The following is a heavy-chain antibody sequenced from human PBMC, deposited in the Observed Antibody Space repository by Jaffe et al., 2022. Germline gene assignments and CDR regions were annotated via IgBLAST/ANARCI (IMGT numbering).Heavy chain of an antibody. CDR1: GGSFSGYY. V-gene: IGHV4-34*01. Sequence: QVQLQQWGAGLLKPSETLSLTCAVYGGSFSGYYWSWIRQPPGKGLEWIGEINHSGSTNYNPSLKSRVTISVDTSKNQFSLKLSSVTAADTAVYYCARLREAAAALIDYWGQGTLVTVSS. CDR3: ARLREAAAALIDY. J-gene: IGHJ4*02. CDR2: INHSGST. D-gene: IGHD6-13*01.